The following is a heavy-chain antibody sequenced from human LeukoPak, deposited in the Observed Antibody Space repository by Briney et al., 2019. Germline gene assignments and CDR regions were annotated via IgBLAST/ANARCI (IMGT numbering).Heavy chain of an antibody. Sequence: SETLSLTCTVSGGSISSYYWSWIRQPPGKGLEWIGEINHSGSTNYNPSLKSRVTISVDTSKNQFSLKLSSVTAADTAVYYCARGRAFDIWGQGTMVTVSS. CDR1: GGSISSYY. V-gene: IGHV4-34*01. CDR2: INHSGST. J-gene: IGHJ3*02. CDR3: ARGRAFDI.